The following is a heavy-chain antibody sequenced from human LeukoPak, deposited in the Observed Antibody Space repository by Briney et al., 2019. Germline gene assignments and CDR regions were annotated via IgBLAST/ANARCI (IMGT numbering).Heavy chain of an antibody. CDR1: GFTFSSYG. CDR3: AKDLMRDRWFGES. CDR2: ISYDGSNK. V-gene: IGHV3-30*18. J-gene: IGHJ5*02. D-gene: IGHD3-10*01. Sequence: GGSLRLSCAASGFTFSSYGMHWVRQAPGKGLEWVAVISYDGSNKYYADSVKGRFTISRDNSKNTLYLQMNSLRAEDTAVYYCAKDLMRDRWFGESWGQGTLVTVSS.